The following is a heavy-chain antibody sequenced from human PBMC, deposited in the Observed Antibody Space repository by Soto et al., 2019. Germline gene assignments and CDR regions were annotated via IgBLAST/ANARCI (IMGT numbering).Heavy chain of an antibody. CDR1: GFTFSSYG. V-gene: IGHV3-30*18. D-gene: IGHD3-22*01. J-gene: IGHJ4*02. Sequence: PGGSLRLSCAASGFTFSSYGMHWVRQAPGKGLEWVAVISYDGSNKYYADSVKGRFTISRDNSKNTLYLQMNSLRAEDTAVYYCAKDVHRNRYYYDSSGLTGVDYWGQGTLVTVSS. CDR2: ISYDGSNK. CDR3: AKDVHRNRYYYDSSGLTGVDY.